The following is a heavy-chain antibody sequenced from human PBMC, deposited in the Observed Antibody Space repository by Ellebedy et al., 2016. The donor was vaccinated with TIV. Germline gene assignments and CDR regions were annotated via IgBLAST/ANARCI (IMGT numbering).Heavy chain of an antibody. V-gene: IGHV1-2*02. CDR3: ARPLEGYGSGSHGWDV. D-gene: IGHD3-10*01. CDR2: INPDTGST. CDR1: GYTFTAYH. Sequence: ASVKVSXXASGYTFTAYHIHWLRQAPGQGPEWMGWINPDTGSTHYAQKFQGRVTVTSDTSISTAYMELSRLTYDDTAVYYCARPLEGYGSGSHGWDVWGQGTTVTVSS. J-gene: IGHJ6*02.